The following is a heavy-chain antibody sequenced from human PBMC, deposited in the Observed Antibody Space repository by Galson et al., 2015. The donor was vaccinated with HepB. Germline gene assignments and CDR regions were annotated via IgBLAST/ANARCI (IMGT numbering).Heavy chain of an antibody. J-gene: IGHJ4*02. Sequence: SLRLSCAASGLTFSSYVMSWVRQAPGKGLEWVSGINWNGGSTGYADSVKGRFTISRDNAKNSLYLQMNSLRAEDTALYHCAREKYGDVYYFDYWGQGTLVTVSS. CDR1: GLTFSSYV. CDR3: AREKYGDVYYFDY. D-gene: IGHD4-17*01. V-gene: IGHV3-20*01. CDR2: INWNGGST.